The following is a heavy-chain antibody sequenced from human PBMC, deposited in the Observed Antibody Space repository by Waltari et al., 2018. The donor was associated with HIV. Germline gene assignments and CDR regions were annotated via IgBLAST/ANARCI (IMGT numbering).Heavy chain of an antibody. CDR2: IYYSGST. D-gene: IGHD3-16*02. CDR3: ACGYDYVWGSYRRGWFDP. V-gene: IGHV4-59*01. CDR1: GGSISSYY. Sequence: QVQLQESGPGLVKPSETLSLTCTVSGGSISSYYWSWIRQPPGKGLEWIGYIYYSGSTNYNHSLKSRVTISVDTSKNQFSLKLSSVTAADTAVYYCACGYDYVWGSYRRGWFDPWGQGTLVTVSS. J-gene: IGHJ5*02.